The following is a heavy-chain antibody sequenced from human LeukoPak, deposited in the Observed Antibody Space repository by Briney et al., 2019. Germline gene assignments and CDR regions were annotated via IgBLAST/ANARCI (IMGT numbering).Heavy chain of an antibody. D-gene: IGHD3-22*01. V-gene: IGHV3-66*03. CDR2: IYSDNT. CDR1: GFTVSSNS. Sequence: PGGSLRLSCTVSGFTVSSNSMSWVRQAPGKGLEWVSFIYSDNTHYSDSVKGRFTISRDNSKNTLYLQMNSLRAEDTAVYYCAKHYYDSSGYYYFDYWGQGTLVTVSS. CDR3: AKHYYDSSGYYYFDY. J-gene: IGHJ4*02.